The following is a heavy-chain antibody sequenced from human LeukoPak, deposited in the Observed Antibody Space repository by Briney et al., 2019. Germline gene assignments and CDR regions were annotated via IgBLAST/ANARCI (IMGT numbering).Heavy chain of an antibody. V-gene: IGHV4-34*01. CDR2: INHSGST. J-gene: IGHJ4*02. CDR1: GGSFSGYY. CDR3: ARGREDYDYVWGE. D-gene: IGHD3-16*01. Sequence: SETLSLTCAVYGGSFSGYYWSWIRQPPGKGLEWIGEINHSGSTNYNPSLKSRVTISVDTSKNQFSLKLSSVTAADTAVYYCARGREDYDYVWGEWGQGTLVTVSS.